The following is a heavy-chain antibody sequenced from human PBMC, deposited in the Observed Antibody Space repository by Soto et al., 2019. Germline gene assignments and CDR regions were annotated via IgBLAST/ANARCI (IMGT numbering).Heavy chain of an antibody. V-gene: IGHV1-2*02. CDR1: GYTFTGYY. CDR3: ARDTSGYNDY. D-gene: IGHD3-22*01. CDR2: INPNSGGT. Sequence: ASVKVSCKASGYTFTGYYMNWLRQAPGQGLEWMGWINPNSGGTNFAQKFQGRVTLTRDTSISTAYMELSKLRSDDTAVYYCARDTSGYNDYWGQGTLVTVSS. J-gene: IGHJ4*02.